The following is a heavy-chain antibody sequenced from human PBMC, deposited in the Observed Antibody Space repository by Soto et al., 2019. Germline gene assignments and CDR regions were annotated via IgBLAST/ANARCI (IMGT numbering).Heavy chain of an antibody. CDR1: GFTFSSYG. CDR2: IWYDGSNK. V-gene: IGHV3-33*01. Sequence: GGSLRLSCAASGFTFSSYGMHWVRQAPGKGLEWVAVIWYDGSNKYYADSVKGRFTISRDNSKNTLYLQMNSLRAEDTAVYYCARDKGYYDSSGYYYEGIGDAFDIWGQGTMVTVSS. CDR3: ARDKGYYDSSGYYYEGIGDAFDI. D-gene: IGHD3-22*01. J-gene: IGHJ3*02.